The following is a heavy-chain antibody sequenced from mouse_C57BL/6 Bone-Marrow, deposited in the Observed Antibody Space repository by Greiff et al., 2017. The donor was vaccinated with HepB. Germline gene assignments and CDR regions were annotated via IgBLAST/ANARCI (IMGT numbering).Heavy chain of an antibody. CDR1: GFSLTSYG. Sequence: QVQLKESGPGLVQPSQSLFITCTVSGFSLTSYGVHWVRQSPGKGLEWLGVIWRGGSTDYNAAFMSRLSITKDNSKSQVFFKMNSLHADDTAIYYCAKTRHYGNYGGDYAMDYWGQGTSVTVSS. D-gene: IGHD2-1*01. CDR2: IWRGGST. CDR3: AKTRHYGNYGGDYAMDY. V-gene: IGHV2-5*01. J-gene: IGHJ4*01.